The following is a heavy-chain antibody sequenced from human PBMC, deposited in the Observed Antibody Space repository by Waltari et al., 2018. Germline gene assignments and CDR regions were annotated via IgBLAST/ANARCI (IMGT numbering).Heavy chain of an antibody. Sequence: QVQLQESGPGLVKPSQPLSPPCTVSGGSISSGSYYWSWIRQPAGKGLEWIGRVYTSGSTNYNPSLKSRVTISVDTSKNQFSLKLSSVTAADTAVYYCARARGGYYMDVWGKGTTVTVSS. CDR2: VYTSGST. CDR1: GGSISSGSYY. J-gene: IGHJ6*03. CDR3: ARARGGYYMDV. V-gene: IGHV4-61*02.